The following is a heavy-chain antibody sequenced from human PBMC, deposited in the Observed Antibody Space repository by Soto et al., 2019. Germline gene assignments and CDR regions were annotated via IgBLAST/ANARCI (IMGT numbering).Heavy chain of an antibody. CDR2: ISGSGDST. Sequence: GGSLRLSCAASGFTFSTYTMSWVRQSPGNGLEWVSAISGSGDSTYSAYSVRVLFTIARDSSINRLYLQMNNLRNENPGLYYCAQPSGYGVFAAYDIWDQGRMVAV. V-gene: IGHV3-23*01. CDR1: GFTFSTYT. CDR3: AQPSGYGVFAAYDI. D-gene: IGHD4-17*01. J-gene: IGHJ3*02.